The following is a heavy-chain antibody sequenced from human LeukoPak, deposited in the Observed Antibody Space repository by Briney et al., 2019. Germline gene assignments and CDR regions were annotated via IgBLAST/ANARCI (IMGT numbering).Heavy chain of an antibody. CDR2: TYYRSKWYN. CDR3: ARAVVAATRGAFDI. Sequence: SQTLSLTCAISGDSVSSDSAAWNWIRQSPSRGLEWLGRTYYRSKWYNDYAVSVKSRITINPDTSKNQFSLQLNSVTPEDTAVYYCARAVVAATRGAFDIWGQGTMVTVSS. D-gene: IGHD2-15*01. V-gene: IGHV6-1*01. CDR1: GDSVSSDSAA. J-gene: IGHJ3*02.